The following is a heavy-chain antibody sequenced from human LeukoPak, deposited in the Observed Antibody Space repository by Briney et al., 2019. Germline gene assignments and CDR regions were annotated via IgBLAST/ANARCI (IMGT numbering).Heavy chain of an antibody. CDR2: IYSGGST. Sequence: GGSLRLSCAASGFTVSSNYMSWVRQAPGKGLEWVSVIYSGGSTYYADSVKGRFTISRDNSKNTLYLQMNSLRAEDTAVYYCATDRIAAAGPNNWFDPWGQGTLVTVSS. J-gene: IGHJ5*02. CDR3: ATDRIAAAGPNNWFDP. V-gene: IGHV3-66*01. CDR1: GFTVSSNY. D-gene: IGHD6-13*01.